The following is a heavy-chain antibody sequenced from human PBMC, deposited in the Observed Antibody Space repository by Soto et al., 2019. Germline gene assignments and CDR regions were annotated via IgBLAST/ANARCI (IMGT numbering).Heavy chain of an antibody. Sequence: GESLKISCKGSRYSFTSYWIGWVRQMPGKGLEWMGIIYPGDYDTRYSPSFQGQVTISADKSISTAYLQWSSLKASDTAMYYCATQASRYFDSYWYLDLWGRGTLVTVS. D-gene: IGHD3-9*01. CDR2: IYPGDYDT. CDR1: RYSFTSYW. J-gene: IGHJ2*01. V-gene: IGHV5-51*01. CDR3: ATQASRYFDSYWYLDL.